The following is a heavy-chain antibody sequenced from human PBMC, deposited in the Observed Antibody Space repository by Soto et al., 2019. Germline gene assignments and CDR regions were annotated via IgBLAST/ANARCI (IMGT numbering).Heavy chain of an antibody. CDR2: ISLEGSNK. D-gene: IGHD6-19*01. CDR3: AKDGGTPVAARFLDS. CDR1: GFNFSHYA. J-gene: IGHJ4*02. Sequence: LRLSCEASGFNFSHYAMHWVRQAPGKGLEWLAIISLEGSNKYSAKPVKDRFTISRDNSKSTLYLQMNSLRPEDTAVYYCAKDGGTPVAARFLDSWGQGTPVTVSS. V-gene: IGHV3-30*18.